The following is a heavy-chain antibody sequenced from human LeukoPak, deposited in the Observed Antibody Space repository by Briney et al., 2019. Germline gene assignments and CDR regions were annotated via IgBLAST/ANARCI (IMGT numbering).Heavy chain of an antibody. J-gene: IGHJ4*02. CDR3: ERGRPPYCSGGSCYSGDFDY. V-gene: IGHV4-34*01. D-gene: IGHD2-15*01. CDR2: INHSGST. CDR1: GGSFSGYY. Sequence: PSETLSLTCAVYGGSFSGYYWSWIRQPPGKGLEWIGEINHSGSTNYNPSLKSRVTISVDTSKNQFSLKLSSVTAADTAVYYCERGRPPYCSGGSCYSGDFDYWGQGTLATVSS.